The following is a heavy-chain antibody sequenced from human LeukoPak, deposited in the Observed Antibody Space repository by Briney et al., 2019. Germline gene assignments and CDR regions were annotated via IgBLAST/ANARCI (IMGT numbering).Heavy chain of an antibody. Sequence: ASVKVSCKASGYTFTSYDINWVRQATGQGLEWMGWMNPNSGNTGYAQKFQGRVTMTRNTSISTAYMELSRLRSDDTAVYYCARFVSSSSSDGYWGQGTLVTVSS. CDR3: ARFVSSSSSDGY. D-gene: IGHD6-6*01. J-gene: IGHJ4*02. V-gene: IGHV1-8*01. CDR1: GYTFTSYD. CDR2: MNPNSGNT.